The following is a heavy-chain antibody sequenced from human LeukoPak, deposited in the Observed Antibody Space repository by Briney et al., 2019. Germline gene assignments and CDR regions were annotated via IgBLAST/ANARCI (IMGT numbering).Heavy chain of an antibody. CDR1: GGSISSGDYY. J-gene: IGHJ5*02. D-gene: IGHD3-3*01. CDR3: VGFLEWLAFDP. V-gene: IGHV4-30-4*01. CDR2: TYYSGST. Sequence: SQTLSLTCTVSGGSISSGDYYWSWIRQPPRKGLEWIGYTYYSGSTYYNPSLKSRVTISVDTSKNQFSLKLSSVTAADTAVYYCVGFLEWLAFDPWGQGTLVTVSS.